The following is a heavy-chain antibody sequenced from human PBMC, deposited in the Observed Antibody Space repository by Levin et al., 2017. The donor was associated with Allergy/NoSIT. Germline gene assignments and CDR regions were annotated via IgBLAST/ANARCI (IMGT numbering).Heavy chain of an antibody. D-gene: IGHD3-10*01. V-gene: IGHV1-46*01. CDR1: GYTFTSYY. CDR3: ARGHYYGSGNVGAFDI. Sequence: GESLKISCKASGYTFTSYYMHWVRQAPGQGLEWMGIINPSGGSTSYAQKFQGRVTMTRDTSTSTVYMELSSLRSEDTAVYYCARGHYYGSGNVGAFDIWGQGTMVTVSS. J-gene: IGHJ3*02. CDR2: INPSGGST.